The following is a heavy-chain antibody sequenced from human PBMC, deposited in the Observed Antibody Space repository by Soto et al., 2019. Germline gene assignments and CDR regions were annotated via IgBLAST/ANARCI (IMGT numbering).Heavy chain of an antibody. Sequence: LSLTCTVSGGSVSSGSYYWSWIRQPPGKGLEWIGYIYYSGSSYYNPSLKSRVTISLDASKNQFSLKLSSVTAADTAVYYCARSAMATTGPYFDYWGQGTLVTVSS. CDR2: IYYSGSS. CDR3: ARSAMATTGPYFDY. J-gene: IGHJ4*02. D-gene: IGHD5-12*01. CDR1: GGSVSSGSYY. V-gene: IGHV4-31*03.